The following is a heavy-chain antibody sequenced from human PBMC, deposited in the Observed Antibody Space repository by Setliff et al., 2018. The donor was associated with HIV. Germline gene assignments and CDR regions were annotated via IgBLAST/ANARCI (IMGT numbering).Heavy chain of an antibody. J-gene: IGHJ4*02. CDR1: GGTFSSYV. Sequence: SVKVSCKASGGTFSSYVVSWVRQAHGQGLEWMGGIIPIFGTANYAQKFQGRVTITTDESTSTVYMELSSLRSEDTAVYYCATDPYGYCPTTTCYVPCSGGQGTLVSVS. CDR2: IIPIFGTA. V-gene: IGHV1-69*05. D-gene: IGHD2-2*03. CDR3: ATDPYGYCPTTTCYVPCS.